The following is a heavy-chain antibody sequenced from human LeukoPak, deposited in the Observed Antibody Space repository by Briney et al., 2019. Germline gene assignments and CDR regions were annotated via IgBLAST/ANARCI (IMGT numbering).Heavy chain of an antibody. Sequence: GGSLRLSCLTSGFTLSTNAMSWVRQAPGKGLEWISGISGSGASTYYADSVKGRFTISRDDSRNTLYLQMNSLRGDDTAVYYCAKVRTYFYHGLDVWGQGTTVTVSS. CDR3: AKVRTYFYHGLDV. CDR2: ISGSGAST. J-gene: IGHJ6*02. V-gene: IGHV3-23*01. CDR1: GFTLSTNA. D-gene: IGHD1-14*01.